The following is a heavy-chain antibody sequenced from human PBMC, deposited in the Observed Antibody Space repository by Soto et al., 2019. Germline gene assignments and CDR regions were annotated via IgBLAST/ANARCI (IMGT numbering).Heavy chain of an antibody. D-gene: IGHD3-10*01. CDR2: NSSSSGNI. Sequence: GGSLRLSCAASGFTFSSYAMIWVRQAPRKGLEWVSSNSSSSGNIYYADSEKGRFNISRDNAKTSLYLQMNSLRAEDTAVYYCAKPYPPSHMVRGVIPFDYWGQGTLVTVSS. CDR3: AKPYPPSHMVRGVIPFDY. V-gene: IGHV3-21*01. J-gene: IGHJ4*02. CDR1: GFTFSSYA.